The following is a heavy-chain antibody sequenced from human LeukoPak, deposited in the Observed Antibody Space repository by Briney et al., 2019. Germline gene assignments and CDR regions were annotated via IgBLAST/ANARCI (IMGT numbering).Heavy chain of an antibody. Sequence: SETLSLTCAVSDGSISSGNWWGWVRQATGKGLEWIGDAHHDGRTSYSPSLKRRVTISLEKSNNMFSLRLTSVTAADTAVYYCATSSGWYRLDYWAREPWSSSPQ. J-gene: IGHJ4*02. D-gene: IGHD6-19*01. CDR1: DGSISSGNW. V-gene: IGHV4-4*02. CDR3: ATSSGWYRLDY. CDR2: AHHDGRT.